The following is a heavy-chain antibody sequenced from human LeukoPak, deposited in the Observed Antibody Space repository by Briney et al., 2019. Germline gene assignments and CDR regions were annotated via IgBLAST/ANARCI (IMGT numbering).Heavy chain of an antibody. CDR3: ARVSWKRGYYYYIDV. D-gene: IGHD1-1*01. V-gene: IGHV1-69*02. Sequence: GSSVKVSCKASGGTFSSYTISWVRQAPGQGLEWMGRIIPILGIANYAQKFQGRVTITADKSTSTAYMELSSLRSEDTAVYYCARVSWKRGYYYYIDVWCKGTTVTVSS. CDR1: GGTFSSYT. J-gene: IGHJ6*03. CDR2: IIPILGIA.